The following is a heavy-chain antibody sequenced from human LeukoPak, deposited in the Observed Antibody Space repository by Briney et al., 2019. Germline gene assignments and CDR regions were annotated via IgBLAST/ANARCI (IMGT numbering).Heavy chain of an antibody. D-gene: IGHD6-13*01. J-gene: IGHJ4*02. V-gene: IGHV3-30*02. CDR2: IRYDGSNK. CDR3: AKDLVIAAAGEDYFDY. Sequence: PGGSLRLSCAASGFTFSSYGMHWVRQAPGKGLEWVAFIRYDGSNKYYADSVKGRFTISRDNSKNTLYLQMNSLRAEDTAVYYCAKDLVIAAAGEDYFDYWGQGTLVTVSS. CDR1: GFTFSSYG.